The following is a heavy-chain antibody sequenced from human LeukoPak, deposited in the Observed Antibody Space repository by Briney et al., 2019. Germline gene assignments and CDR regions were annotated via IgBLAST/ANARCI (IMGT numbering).Heavy chain of an antibody. V-gene: IGHV4-34*01. CDR3: ARPGGYSYGLRY. Sequence: SETLSLTCAVYGGSFSGYYWSWIRQPPGKGLEWIGEINHSGSTNYNPSLKSRVTISVDTSKNQFFLKLSSVTAADTAVYYCARPGGYSYGLRYWGQGTLVTVSS. CDR2: INHSGST. CDR1: GGSFSGYY. D-gene: IGHD5-18*01. J-gene: IGHJ4*02.